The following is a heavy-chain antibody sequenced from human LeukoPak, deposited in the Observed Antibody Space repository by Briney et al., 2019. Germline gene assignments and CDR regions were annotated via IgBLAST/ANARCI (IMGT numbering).Heavy chain of an antibody. J-gene: IGHJ6*03. CDR1: GGSSSGYY. CDR3: ARGWGLGFHYYYYMDV. V-gene: IGHV4-34*01. CDR2: INHGGST. D-gene: IGHD1-26*01. Sequence: PSETLSLTCAVYGGSSSGYYWSWIRQPPGKGLEWIGEINHGGSTNYNPSLKSRVTISVDTSKNQFSLKLSSVTAADTAVYYCARGWGLGFHYYYYMDVWGKGTTVTVSS.